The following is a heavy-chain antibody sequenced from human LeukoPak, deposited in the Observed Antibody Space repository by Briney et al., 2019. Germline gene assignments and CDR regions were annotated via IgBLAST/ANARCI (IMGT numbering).Heavy chain of an antibody. J-gene: IGHJ4*02. CDR2: IDYSGST. CDR3: VSDPRGSSSPQTLDY. CDR1: GGSISSSSYY. V-gene: IGHV4-39*07. Sequence: PSETLSLTCTVSGGSISSSSYYWGWIRQPPGKGLEWIGNIDYSGSTYYNPSLNSRVTISIDTSKNQFSLKLNSVTVADTAVYYCVSDPRGSSSPQTLDYWGQGTLVTVSS. D-gene: IGHD2-2*01.